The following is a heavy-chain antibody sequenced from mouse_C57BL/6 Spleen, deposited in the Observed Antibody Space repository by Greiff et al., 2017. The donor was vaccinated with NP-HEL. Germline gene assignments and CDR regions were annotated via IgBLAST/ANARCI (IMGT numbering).Heavy chain of an antibody. CDR1: GFTFSSYG. CDR2: INSNGGST. Sequence: DVMLVESGRGLVQPGGSLTLSCAASGFTFSSYGMSWVRPTPDKRLELVATINSNGGSTYYPDSVKGRFTISRDNAKNTQYLQMSSLKSEDTAMYYCARMARTINWGQGTTLTVSS. V-gene: IGHV5-6-3*01. J-gene: IGHJ2*01. CDR3: ARMARTIN.